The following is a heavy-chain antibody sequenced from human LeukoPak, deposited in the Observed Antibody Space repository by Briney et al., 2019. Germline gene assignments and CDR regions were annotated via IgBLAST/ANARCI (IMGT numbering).Heavy chain of an antibody. Sequence: GGSLRLSCAASGFDFSSYAMSWVRQAPGKGLEWVSTLTSGGRIYYADSVKGRFTISRDNPRNTLHLQMNSLRAEDTAVYYCARDGSRGNFDYWGQGTLVTVSS. V-gene: IGHV3-23*01. J-gene: IGHJ4*02. CDR1: GFDFSSYA. CDR3: ARDGSRGNFDY. CDR2: LTSGGRI. D-gene: IGHD3-16*01.